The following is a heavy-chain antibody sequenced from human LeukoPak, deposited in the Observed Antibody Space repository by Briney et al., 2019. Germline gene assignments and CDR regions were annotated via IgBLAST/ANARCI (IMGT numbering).Heavy chain of an antibody. CDR3: ARARRIAAAGTGEYFQH. Sequence: GASVKVSCKASGGTLSSYAISWVRQAPGQGLEWMGRIIPILGIANYAQKFQGRVTITADESTSTAYMELSSLRSEDTAVYYCARARRIAAAGTGEYFQHWGQGTLVTVSS. D-gene: IGHD6-13*01. CDR2: IIPILGIA. CDR1: GGTLSSYA. J-gene: IGHJ1*01. V-gene: IGHV1-69*04.